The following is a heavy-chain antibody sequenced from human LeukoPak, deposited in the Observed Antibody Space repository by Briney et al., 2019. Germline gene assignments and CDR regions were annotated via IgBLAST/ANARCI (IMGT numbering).Heavy chain of an antibody. CDR2: ISYDGSNK. Sequence: GGSLRLSCAASGFTFSSYGMHWVRQAPGKGLEGGAVISYDGSNKYYADSVKGRFTISRDNSKNTLYLQMNSLRAEDTAVYYCAKEYIQTGLFDYWGQGTLVTVSS. CDR1: GFTFSSYG. CDR3: AKEYIQTGLFDY. V-gene: IGHV3-30*18. J-gene: IGHJ4*02. D-gene: IGHD3-9*01.